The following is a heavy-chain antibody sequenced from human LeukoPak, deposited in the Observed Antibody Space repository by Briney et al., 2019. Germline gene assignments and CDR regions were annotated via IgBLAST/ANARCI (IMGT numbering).Heavy chain of an antibody. Sequence: PGGSLRLSCAASGFTLGTHCMTWVRQAQGKGLEWVSSISSSSNYIHYADSVKGRFTISRDNAENSLYLQMNGLRAEDTAMYYCVRSQGGYYYDSSGCYQGPLDYWGQGTLVTVSS. CDR1: GFTLGTHC. D-gene: IGHD3-22*01. J-gene: IGHJ4*02. CDR2: ISSSSNYI. V-gene: IGHV3-21*01. CDR3: VRSQGGYYYDSSGCYQGPLDY.